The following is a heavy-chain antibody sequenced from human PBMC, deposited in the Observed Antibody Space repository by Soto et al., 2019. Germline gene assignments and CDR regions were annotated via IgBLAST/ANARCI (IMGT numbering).Heavy chain of an antibody. J-gene: IGHJ4*02. D-gene: IGHD2-15*01. CDR1: GGSISSSSYY. Sequence: SETLSLTCSVPGGSISSSSYYWGWIRQPPGKGLEWIGNIYYSGSTYYNPSLKSRVTISVDTSKNQFSLKLSSVTATDTAVYYCGLGYCSGGSCYSAESQSFDFWGQGTLVTVSS. CDR2: IYYSGST. V-gene: IGHV4-39*01. CDR3: GLGYCSGGSCYSAESQSFDF.